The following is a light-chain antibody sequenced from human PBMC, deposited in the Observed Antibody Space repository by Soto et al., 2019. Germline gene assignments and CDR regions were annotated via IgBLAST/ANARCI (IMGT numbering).Light chain of an antibody. Sequence: QSVLTQPPSVSGAPGQSVTISCTGSPSNIGSNYDVHWYQQLPGAAPKVIIYGNTHRPSGVPDRFSGSESGTSASLAITGLQADDEADYYCQSYDSSLRGVVFGGGTKLTVL. CDR3: QSYDSSLRGVV. V-gene: IGLV1-40*01. CDR1: PSNIGSNYD. CDR2: GNT. J-gene: IGLJ3*02.